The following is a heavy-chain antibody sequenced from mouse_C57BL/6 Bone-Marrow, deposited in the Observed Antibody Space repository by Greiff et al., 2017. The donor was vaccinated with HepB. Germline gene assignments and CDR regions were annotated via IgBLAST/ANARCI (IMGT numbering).Heavy chain of an antibody. D-gene: IGHD2-1*01. Sequence: VQLQQSGTELVKPGASVKLSCKASGYTFTSYWMHWVKQRPGQGLEWIGNINPSNGGTNYNEKFKSKATLTVDKSSSTAYMQLSSLTSEDSAVYYCARFPFYYGNYTDYWGQGTSVTVSS. V-gene: IGHV1-53*01. CDR3: ARFPFYYGNYTDY. CDR1: GYTFTSYW. J-gene: IGHJ4*01. CDR2: INPSNGGT.